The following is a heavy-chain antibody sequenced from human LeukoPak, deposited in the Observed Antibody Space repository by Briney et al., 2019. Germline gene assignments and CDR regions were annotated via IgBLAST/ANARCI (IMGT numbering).Heavy chain of an antibody. CDR3: ATEYASGRNYYYYMDV. CDR1: GFTFSDYY. D-gene: IGHD3-10*01. J-gene: IGHJ6*03. V-gene: IGHV3-11*04. CDR2: ISSSGRNI. Sequence: PGGSLRLSCAASGFTFSDYYMIWIRQAPGKGLECVSYISSSGRNIYYADSVKGRFTISRDNAKNSLYLQMNSLTAEHTAVYHCATEYASGRNYYYYMDVWGKGTTVTVSS.